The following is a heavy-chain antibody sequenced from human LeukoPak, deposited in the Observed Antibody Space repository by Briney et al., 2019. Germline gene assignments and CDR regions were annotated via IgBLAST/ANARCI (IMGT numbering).Heavy chain of an antibody. D-gene: IGHD4-17*01. Sequence: GGSLRLSCAASGFTFSSYWMHWVRQAPGKWLVWVSRINSDGSSTSYADSVKGRFTISRDNAKNTLYLQMNSLRAEDTAVYYCARDVYDYGSWDYWGQGTLVTVSS. V-gene: IGHV3-74*01. J-gene: IGHJ4*02. CDR3: ARDVYDYGSWDY. CDR2: INSDGSST. CDR1: GFTFSSYW.